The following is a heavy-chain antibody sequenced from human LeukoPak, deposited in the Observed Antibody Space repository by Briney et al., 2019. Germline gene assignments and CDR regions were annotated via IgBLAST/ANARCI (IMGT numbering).Heavy chain of an antibody. V-gene: IGHV3-74*01. J-gene: IGHJ5*01. Sequence: GGSLRLSCAASGFTFSSYWMHWVRQAPGRGLVWVSRINSDGSTTSHADSVKGRFTISRDNAKNTLFLQMNSLRAEDTAVYYCARGGSSSWYGSWGQGTLVTVSS. D-gene: IGHD6-13*01. CDR2: INSDGSTT. CDR1: GFTFSSYW. CDR3: ARGGSSSWYGS.